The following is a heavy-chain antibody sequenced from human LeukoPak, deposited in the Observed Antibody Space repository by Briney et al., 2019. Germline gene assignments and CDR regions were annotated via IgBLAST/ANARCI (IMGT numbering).Heavy chain of an antibody. V-gene: IGHV4-39*07. J-gene: IGHJ5*02. Sequence: SETLSLTCTVSGDSTGNSGYYWGWIRQPHGKGLEWIGSIFSDGNSYTNPSFKSRVTISVDTSKNQFSLKLSSVTAADTAVYYCARDPFWGAAAGMEENWFDPWGQGTLVTVSS. CDR1: GDSTGNSGYY. D-gene: IGHD6-13*01. CDR2: IFSDGNS. CDR3: ARDPFWGAAAGMEENWFDP.